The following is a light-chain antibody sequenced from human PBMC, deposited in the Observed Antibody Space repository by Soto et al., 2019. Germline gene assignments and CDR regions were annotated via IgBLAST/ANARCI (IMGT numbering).Light chain of an antibody. Sequence: IVLTQSPATRSLSPGDRAPLACRASQSVSSYLLWYQAKPGKAPRLLIYDASNRASGTPARFSGSGSETDFTLTISSLEPEDFAVYYCQHRMNWPLTFGQGTRLEIK. CDR3: QHRMNWPLT. V-gene: IGKV3-11*01. CDR1: QSVSSY. J-gene: IGKJ5*01. CDR2: DAS.